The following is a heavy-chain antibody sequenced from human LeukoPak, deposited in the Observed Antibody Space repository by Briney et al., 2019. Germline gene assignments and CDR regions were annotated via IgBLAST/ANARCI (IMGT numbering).Heavy chain of an antibody. J-gene: IGHJ4*02. V-gene: IGHV1-8*01. D-gene: IGHD1-26*01. CDR3: ARGSYGSSWGVTGY. CDR1: GYTLTSYD. Sequence: ASVKVSCKASGYTLTSYDINWVRQATGQGLEWMGWMNPNSGNTGYKQRFQGRVTMTRNTSISTAYMELSSLRSEDTAVYYCARGSYGSSWGVTGYWGQGTLVTVSS. CDR2: MNPNSGNT.